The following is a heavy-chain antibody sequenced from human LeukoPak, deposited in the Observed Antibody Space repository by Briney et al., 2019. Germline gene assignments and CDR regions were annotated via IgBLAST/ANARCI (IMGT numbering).Heavy chain of an antibody. Sequence: GRSLRLSCAASGFTFSSYGMHWVRQAPGKGLEWVGRITSKADGGTRDYAAPVKGRFTISRDDSKNTLYLQMNSLKTEDTAVYYCTTPERYYYDTSDFYGSPYWGQGTLVTVSS. D-gene: IGHD3-22*01. CDR3: TTPERYYYDTSDFYGSPY. V-gene: IGHV3-15*01. J-gene: IGHJ4*02. CDR2: ITSKADGGTR. CDR1: GFTFSSYG.